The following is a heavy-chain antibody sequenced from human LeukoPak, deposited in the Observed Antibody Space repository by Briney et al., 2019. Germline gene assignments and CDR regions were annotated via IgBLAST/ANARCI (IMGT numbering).Heavy chain of an antibody. CDR3: ARTLPPPNLNWYFDY. V-gene: IGHV4-4*07. D-gene: IGHD1-1*01. Sequence: SETLSLTCTVSGYSISSGYYWSWIRQPAGKELEWIGRIYPSGNTNFNPSLMSRVTMSIDTSKNQFSLKLSSVTAADTAIYYCARTLPPPNLNWYFDYWGQGILVTVSS. J-gene: IGHJ4*02. CDR2: IYPSGNT. CDR1: GYSISSGYY.